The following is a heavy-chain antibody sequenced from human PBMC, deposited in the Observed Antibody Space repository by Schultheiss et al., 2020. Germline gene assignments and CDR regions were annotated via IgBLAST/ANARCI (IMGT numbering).Heavy chain of an antibody. Sequence: GGSLRLSCAASGFAVSNYPIHWVRRAPGKGLEWVAVMSFDGSNDYYADSVRGRFTVSRDNSKNTLYLQMSSLRAEDTAVYYCARKGSGNHYHFDYWGQGTLVTVSS. CDR3: ARKGSGNHYHFDY. J-gene: IGHJ4*02. CDR1: GFAVSNYP. CDR2: MSFDGSND. V-gene: IGHV3-30-3*01. D-gene: IGHD2-15*01.